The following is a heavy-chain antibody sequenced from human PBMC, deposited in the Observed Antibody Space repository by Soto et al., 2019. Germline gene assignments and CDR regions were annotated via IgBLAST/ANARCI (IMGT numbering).Heavy chain of an antibody. V-gene: IGHV3-72*01. J-gene: IGHJ3*02. D-gene: IGHD3-22*01. CDR3: HYYYDSSGYIRGAFDI. CDR2: TRNKANSYTT. Sequence: XGSLRLSCAASGFTFSDHYMDWVRQAPGKGLEWVGRTRNKANSYTTEYAASVKGRFTISRDDSKNSLYLQMNSLKTEDTAVYYCHYYYDSSGYIRGAFDIWGQGTMVTVSS. CDR1: GFTFSDHY.